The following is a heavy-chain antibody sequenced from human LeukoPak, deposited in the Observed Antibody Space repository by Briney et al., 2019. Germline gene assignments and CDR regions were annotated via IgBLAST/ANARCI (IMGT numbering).Heavy chain of an antibody. Sequence: GESLKISCKGSGYSFTSYWIGWVRQMPGKGLEWMGIIYPGDSDTKYSPSFPGQVTISADKSISTAYLQWSSLMASDTAMYYCARHPRGYCGGDCYWGFDYWGQGTLVTVS. V-gene: IGHV5-51*01. J-gene: IGHJ4*02. CDR2: IYPGDSDT. CDR3: ARHPRGYCGGDCYWGFDY. D-gene: IGHD2-21*02. CDR1: GYSFTSYW.